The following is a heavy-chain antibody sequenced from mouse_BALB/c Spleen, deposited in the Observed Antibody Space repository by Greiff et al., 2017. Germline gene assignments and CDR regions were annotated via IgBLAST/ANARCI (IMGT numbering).Heavy chain of an antibody. CDR2: INPGSGGT. D-gene: IGHD1-1*01. CDR3: ARCSSPYYYAMDY. J-gene: IGHJ4*01. Sequence: VQLQQSGAELVRPGTSVKVSCKASGYAFTNYLIEWVKQRPGQGLEWIGVINPGSGGTNYNEKFKGKATLTADKSSSTAYMQLSSLTSDDSAVYFCARCSSPYYYAMDYWGQGTSVTVSS. V-gene: IGHV1-54*01. CDR1: GYAFTNYL.